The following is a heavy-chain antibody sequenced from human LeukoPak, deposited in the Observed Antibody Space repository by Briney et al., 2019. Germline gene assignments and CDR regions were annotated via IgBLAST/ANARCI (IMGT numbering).Heavy chain of an antibody. CDR3: AKDVIRCNGGCT. D-gene: IGHD2-15*01. CDR2: ISASGGDT. Sequence: GGSLRLSCAASGFSFSTYSFSWVRQAPGKGLEWVSGISASGGDTFYADSVKGRFTISRDNSKNTLSLQMNSLRVEDTAMYYCAKDVIRCNGGCTWGQGTLVTVSS. V-gene: IGHV3-23*01. J-gene: IGHJ5*02. CDR1: GFSFSTYS.